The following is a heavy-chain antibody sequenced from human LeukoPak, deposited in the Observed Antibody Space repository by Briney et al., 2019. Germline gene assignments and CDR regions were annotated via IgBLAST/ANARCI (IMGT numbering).Heavy chain of an antibody. J-gene: IGHJ4*02. V-gene: IGHV4-34*01. CDR2: INHRGST. CDR1: GGSFSGYY. CDR3: ARVFGYCSGGSCYRRVSYFDY. Sequence: SETLSLTCAVYGGSFSGYYWSWIRQPPGKGLEWIGEINHRGSTNYNPSLKSRVTISVDTSKNQFSLKLSSVTAADTAVYYCARVFGYCSGGSCYRRVSYFDYWGQGTLVTVSS. D-gene: IGHD2-15*01.